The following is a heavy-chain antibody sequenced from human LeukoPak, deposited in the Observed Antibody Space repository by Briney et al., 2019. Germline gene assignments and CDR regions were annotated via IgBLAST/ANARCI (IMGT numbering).Heavy chain of an antibody. V-gene: IGHV3-20*04. CDR1: GFSIEDFG. CDR3: AMRFSRDYYYMDV. J-gene: IGHJ6*03. CDR2: VTWNGGST. Sequence: RPGGSLRRSCEASGFSIEDFGMSWVRQPPGKGLEWVSGVTWNGGSTGYAASVEGRFTISRDNAKNSLYLQMNSLRAEDTALYYCAMRFSRDYYYMDVWGKGTTVTVSS. D-gene: IGHD3-10*01.